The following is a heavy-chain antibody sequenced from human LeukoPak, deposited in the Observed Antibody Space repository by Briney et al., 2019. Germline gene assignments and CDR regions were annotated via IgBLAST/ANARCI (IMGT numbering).Heavy chain of an antibody. CDR1: GYTFTSYD. CDR3: ARPVVPAAIMVEYNWFDP. V-gene: IGHV1-8*01. J-gene: IGHJ5*02. CDR2: MNPNSGNT. D-gene: IGHD2-2*02. Sequence: GASVKVSCKASGYTFTSYDINWVRQATGQGLEWMGWMNPNSGNTGYAQKFQGRVTMTRNTSISTAYMELSSLRSEDTAVYYCARPVVPAAIMVEYNWFDPWGQGTLVTVSS.